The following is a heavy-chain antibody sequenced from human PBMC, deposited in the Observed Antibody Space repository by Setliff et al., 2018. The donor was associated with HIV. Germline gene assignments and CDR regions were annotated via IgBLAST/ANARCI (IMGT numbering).Heavy chain of an antibody. D-gene: IGHD5-12*01. Sequence: SETLSLTCAVSGGSISSSNWWSWVRQPPGKGLGWIGEIYHSGSTNYNPSLKSRVTISLDRSKTQFSLKLRSVTAADTAVYYCARSPRYSGYERYFFDYWGQGTLVTVSS. CDR2: IYHSGST. J-gene: IGHJ4*02. CDR1: GGSISSSNW. CDR3: ARSPRYSGYERYFFDY. V-gene: IGHV4-4*02.